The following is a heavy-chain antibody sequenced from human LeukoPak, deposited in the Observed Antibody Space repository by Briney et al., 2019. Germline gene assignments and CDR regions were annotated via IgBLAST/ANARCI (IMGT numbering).Heavy chain of an antibody. J-gene: IGHJ4*02. V-gene: IGHV4-59*01. CDR3: ARGSRELYYFDY. CDR1: GFTFSSYW. Sequence: GSLRLSCAASGFTFSSYWMSWIRQPPGKGLEWIGYIYYSGSTKYNPSLKSRVTISVDASKTQFSLKLNSVTAADTAVYYCARGSRELYYFDYWGQGTLVTVSS. D-gene: IGHD1-7*01. CDR2: IYYSGST.